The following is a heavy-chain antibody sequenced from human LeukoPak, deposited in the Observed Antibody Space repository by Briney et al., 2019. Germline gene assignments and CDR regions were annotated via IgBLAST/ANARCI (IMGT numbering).Heavy chain of an antibody. CDR3: ARDHNYAFDN. V-gene: IGHV3-48*04. CDR1: GFTFSSYA. CDR2: VGLSSGNT. D-gene: IGHD1-1*01. J-gene: IGHJ4*02. Sequence: GGSLRLSCAASGFTFSSYAMNWVRQAPGKGLEWISYVGLSSGNTKYADSVKGRFTISGDSARNSLYLQMSSLRVEDTAVYYCARDHNYAFDNWGQGTQVTVSS.